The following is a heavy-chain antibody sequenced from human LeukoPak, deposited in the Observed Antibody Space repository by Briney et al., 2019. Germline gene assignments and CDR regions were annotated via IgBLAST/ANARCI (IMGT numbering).Heavy chain of an antibody. Sequence: VASVKVSCKASGYTFTSYAMNWVRQAPGQGLEWMGWINTNTGNPTYAQGFTGRFVFSLDTSVSTAYLQISSLKAEDTAVYYCARGDRDSNWRIWFDSPEYYFDYWGQGTLVTVSS. CDR2: INTNTGNP. D-gene: IGHD3-10*01. V-gene: IGHV7-4-1*02. CDR1: GYTFTSYA. CDR3: ARGDRDSNWRIWFDSPEYYFDY. J-gene: IGHJ4*02.